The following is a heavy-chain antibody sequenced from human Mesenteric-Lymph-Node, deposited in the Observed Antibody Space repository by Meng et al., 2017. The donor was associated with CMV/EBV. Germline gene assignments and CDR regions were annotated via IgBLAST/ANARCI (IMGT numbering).Heavy chain of an antibody. CDR3: ARGRWFGELAFDS. CDR1: GASLHGDSYH. CDR2: ISNSGNT. Sequence: TVSGASLHGDSYHWTWIRQPPGKGLEWIGYISNSGNTQYNPALNSRLTISADTSKNQFSLRLWSVTTADTAVYYCARGRWFGELAFDSWGQGALVTVSS. J-gene: IGHJ4*02. D-gene: IGHD3-10*01. V-gene: IGHV4-61*01.